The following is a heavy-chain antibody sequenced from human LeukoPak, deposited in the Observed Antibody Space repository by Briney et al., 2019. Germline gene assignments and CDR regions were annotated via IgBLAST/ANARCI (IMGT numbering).Heavy chain of an antibody. D-gene: IGHD3-16*01. Sequence: GESLKISCAASGFTFSNTWMSWVRQAPGKGLEWVGRIKSKTDGGTTDYAAPVKGRFTISRDDSKNTLYLQMNSLKTEDTAVYYCTTGLGAADTNWGLGTLVTVSS. V-gene: IGHV3-15*01. J-gene: IGHJ4*02. CDR3: TTGLGAADTN. CDR1: GFTFSNTW. CDR2: IKSKTDGGTT.